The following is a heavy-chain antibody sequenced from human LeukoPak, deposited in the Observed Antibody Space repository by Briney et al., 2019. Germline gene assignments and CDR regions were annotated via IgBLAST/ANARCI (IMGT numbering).Heavy chain of an antibody. CDR2: INHSGST. Sequence: PSETLSLTCAVYGGSFSGYYWSWIRQPPGKGLEWIGEINHSGSTNYNPSLKSRVTISVDTSKNQFSLKLSSVTAADTAVYYCARADFYCSSTSCLSYYYYGMDVWGQGTTVTVSS. D-gene: IGHD2-2*01. CDR3: ARADFYCSSTSCLSYYYYGMDV. J-gene: IGHJ6*02. CDR1: GGSFSGYY. V-gene: IGHV4-34*01.